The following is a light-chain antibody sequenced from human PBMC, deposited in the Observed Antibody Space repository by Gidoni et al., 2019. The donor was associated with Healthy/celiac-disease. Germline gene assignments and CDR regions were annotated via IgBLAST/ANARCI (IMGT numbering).Light chain of an antibody. J-gene: IGLJ3*02. CDR1: SSDVGGYNY. V-gene: IGLV2-14*01. CDR3: SSYTSSSTWV. CDR2: EVS. Sequence: QSALTQHASVSGSPGQSSTISCTGTSSDVGGYNYFSWYQQHPGKAPQLMLYEVSNRPSGVSNRFSCSKSGNTASLTISGLPAEDEADYYFSSYTSSSTWVFGGGTKLTVL.